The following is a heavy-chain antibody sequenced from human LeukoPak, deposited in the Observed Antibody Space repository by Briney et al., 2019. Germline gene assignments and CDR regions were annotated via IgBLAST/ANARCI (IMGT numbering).Heavy chain of an antibody. Sequence: GGSLRLSCAASGFTFSSYAMHWGRQAPGKGLEWVAVISYDGSNKYYADSVKGRFTISRDNSKNTLYLQMNSLRAEDTAVYYCARDREVVVITRDAFDIWGQGTMVTVSS. CDR2: ISYDGSNK. J-gene: IGHJ3*02. CDR3: ARDREVVVITRDAFDI. D-gene: IGHD3-22*01. V-gene: IGHV3-30-3*01. CDR1: GFTFSSYA.